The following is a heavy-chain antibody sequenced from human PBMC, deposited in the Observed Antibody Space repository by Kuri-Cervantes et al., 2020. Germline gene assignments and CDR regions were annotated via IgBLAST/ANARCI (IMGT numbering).Heavy chain of an antibody. CDR2: INHSGST. D-gene: IGHD4-17*01. CDR1: GGSFSGYY. CDR3: ARGDYGDSFDY. Sequence: SETLSLTCAVYGGSFSGYYWSWIRQPPGKRLEWIGEINHSGSTSYNPSLKSRVTISVDTSKNQFSLKLSSVTAADTAVYYCARGDYGDSFDYWGQGTLVTVSS. J-gene: IGHJ4*02. V-gene: IGHV4-34*01.